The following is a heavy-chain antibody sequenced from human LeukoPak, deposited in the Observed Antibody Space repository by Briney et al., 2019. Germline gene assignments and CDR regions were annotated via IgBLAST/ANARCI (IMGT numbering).Heavy chain of an antibody. J-gene: IGHJ4*02. V-gene: IGHV1-8*01. CDR1: GYTFTSYD. CDR3: ARGRYLLGYCSGTSCYGGDY. D-gene: IGHD2-2*01. Sequence: GASVKVSCKASGYTFTSYDINWVRQATGQGLEWMGWMNPNSGNTGYAQKFQGRVTMTRNTSISTAYMELSSLRSEDTAVYYCARGRYLLGYCSGTSCYGGDYWGQGTLVTVSS. CDR2: MNPNSGNT.